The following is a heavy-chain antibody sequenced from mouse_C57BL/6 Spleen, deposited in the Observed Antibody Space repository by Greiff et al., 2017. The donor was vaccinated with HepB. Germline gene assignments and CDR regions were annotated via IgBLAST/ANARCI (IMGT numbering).Heavy chain of an antibody. Sequence: VQLQQSGAELVKPGASVKISCKASGYAFSSYWMNWVKQRPGKGLEWIGQIYPGDGDTNYNGKFKGKATLTADKSSSTAYMQRSSLTSEDSAVYFCGRSGTVVGNYVDYWGQGTTLTVSS. CDR3: GRSGTVVGNYVDY. CDR1: GYAFSSYW. J-gene: IGHJ2*01. V-gene: IGHV1-80*01. D-gene: IGHD1-1*01. CDR2: IYPGDGDT.